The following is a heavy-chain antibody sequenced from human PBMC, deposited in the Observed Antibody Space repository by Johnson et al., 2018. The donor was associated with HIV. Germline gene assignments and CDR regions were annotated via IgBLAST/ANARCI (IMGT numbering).Heavy chain of an antibody. J-gene: IGHJ3*02. D-gene: IGHD6-13*01. CDR1: GFTVSSNY. CDR3: ARVRAAAVSDAFDI. CDR2: INWNGGST. Sequence: MQLVESGGGLVQPGGSLRVSCAASGFTVSSNYMTWVRQAPGKGLEWVSGINWNGGSTGYADSVKGRFTISRDNAKNSLYLQMNSLRADDTALYYCARVRAAAVSDAFDIWGQGTMVTVSS. V-gene: IGHV3-20*04.